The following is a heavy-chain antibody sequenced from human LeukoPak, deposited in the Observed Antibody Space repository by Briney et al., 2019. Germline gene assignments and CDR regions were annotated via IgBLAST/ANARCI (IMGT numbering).Heavy chain of an antibody. D-gene: IGHD3-16*01. CDR2: IYYTGIT. CDR1: GVSISSGTHY. J-gene: IGHJ4*02. Sequence: PSETLSLTCTVSGVSISSGTHYYNWIRQHPGKGLEWIGYIYYTGITSYNPSLGSRVTMSVDTSMNQISLKVTSLTAADTAVYYCAASSGVTLGRFWGQGALVTVSS. V-gene: IGHV4-31*03. CDR3: AASSGVTLGRF.